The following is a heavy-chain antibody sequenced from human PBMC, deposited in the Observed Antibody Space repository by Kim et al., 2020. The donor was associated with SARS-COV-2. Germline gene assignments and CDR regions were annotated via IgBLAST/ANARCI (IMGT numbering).Heavy chain of an antibody. D-gene: IGHD6-19*01. CDR1: GYTFTSYG. Sequence: ASVKVSCKASGYTFTSYGISWVRQAPGQGLEWMGWISAYNGNTNYAQKLQGRVTMTTDTSTSTAYMELRSLRSDDTAVYYCARDVSAVAETPDAFDIWGQGTMVTVSS. V-gene: IGHV1-18*01. CDR3: ARDVSAVAETPDAFDI. CDR2: ISAYNGNT. J-gene: IGHJ3*02.